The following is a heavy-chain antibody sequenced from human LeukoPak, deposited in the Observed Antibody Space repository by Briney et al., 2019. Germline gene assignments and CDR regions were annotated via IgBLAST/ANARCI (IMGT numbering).Heavy chain of an antibody. CDR1: GGSISSSSYY. CDR3: ARSGGSGGATDWFDP. J-gene: IGHJ5*02. CDR2: IYYSGST. Sequence: SETLSLTCTVSGGSISSSSYYWGWIRQPPGKGLEWIGSIYYSGSTYYNPSLKSRVTISVDTSKNQFSLKLSSVTAADTAVYYCARSGGSGGATDWFDPWGQGTLVTVSS. D-gene: IGHD1-26*01. V-gene: IGHV4-39*01.